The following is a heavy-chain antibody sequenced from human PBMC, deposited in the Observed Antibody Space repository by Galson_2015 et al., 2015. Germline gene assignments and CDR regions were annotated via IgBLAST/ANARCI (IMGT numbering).Heavy chain of an antibody. J-gene: IGHJ6*02. CDR2: IVVGSGNT. V-gene: IGHV1-58*01. D-gene: IGHD3-10*01. CDR1: GFTFTSSA. CDR3: AADLGRETMVRGVIIAGMDV. Sequence: SVKVSCKASGFTFTSSAVQWVRQARGQRLEWIGWIVVGSGNTNYAQKFQERVTITRDMSTSTAYMELSSLRSEDTAVYYCAADLGRETMVRGVIIAGMDVWGQGTTVTVSS.